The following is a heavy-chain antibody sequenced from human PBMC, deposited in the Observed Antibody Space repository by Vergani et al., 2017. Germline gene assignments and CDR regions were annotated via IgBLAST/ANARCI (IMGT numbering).Heavy chain of an antibody. J-gene: IGHJ4*02. CDR2: ISYDGSNK. CDR1: GFTFSSYA. V-gene: IGHV3-30-3*01. Sequence: QVQLVESGGGVVQPGRSLRLSCAASGFTFSSYAMHWVRQAPGQGLEWVAVISYDGSNKYYADSVKGRFTISRDNSKNTLYLQMNSLRAEDTAVYYCARSSTDSSNFDYWGQGTLVTVSS. CDR3: ARSSTDSSNFDY. D-gene: IGHD6-13*01.